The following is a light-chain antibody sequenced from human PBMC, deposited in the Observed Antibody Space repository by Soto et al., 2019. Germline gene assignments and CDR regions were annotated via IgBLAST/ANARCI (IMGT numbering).Light chain of an antibody. J-gene: IGKJ4*01. CDR1: QSVLYTPNNKNY. Sequence: DIVLTQSPDSLAVSLGERATINCKSSQSVLYTPNNKNYLGWYQQKPGRPPKLLIYWAHLRQPGVTDRFSGSGAGTEVPLTGSGLQAEDVWVYFCQQYSSTSVTFGAGTKVDI. CDR2: WAH. V-gene: IGKV4-1*01. CDR3: QQYSSTSVT.